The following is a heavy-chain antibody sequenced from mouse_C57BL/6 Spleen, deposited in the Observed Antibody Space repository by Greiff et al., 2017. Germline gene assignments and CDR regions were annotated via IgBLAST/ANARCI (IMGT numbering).Heavy chain of an antibody. CDR2: INPNNGGT. J-gene: IGHJ3*01. CDR3: ARRYYDYDWFAY. V-gene: IGHV1-18*01. Sequence: EVKLQQSGPELVKPGASVKLPCKASGYTFTDYNMDWVKQSHGKSLEWIGDINPNNGGTIYNQKFKGKATLTVDKSSSTAYMELRSLTSEDTAVYYCARRYYDYDWFAYWGQGTLVTVSA. CDR1: GYTFTDYN. D-gene: IGHD2-4*01.